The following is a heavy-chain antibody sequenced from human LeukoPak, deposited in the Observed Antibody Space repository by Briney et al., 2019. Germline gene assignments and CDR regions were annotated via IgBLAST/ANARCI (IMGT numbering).Heavy chain of an antibody. CDR3: ESSITKAGGS. CDR1: GFTFSNHA. V-gene: IGHV3-73*01. CDR2: IRSKDQNSAT. J-gene: IGHJ5*02. D-gene: IGHD2-21*01. Sequence: GGSLRLSCATSGFTFSNHAMHWVRQASGKGLEWVGRIRSKDQNSATAYAESVKGRFTISRDDSKNMAYLQMNSLRIEDTAVYYCESSITKAGGSWGQGTLVTVSS.